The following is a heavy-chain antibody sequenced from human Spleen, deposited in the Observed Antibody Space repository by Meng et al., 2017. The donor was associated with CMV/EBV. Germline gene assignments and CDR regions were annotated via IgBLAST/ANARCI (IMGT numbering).Heavy chain of an antibody. CDR1: GLTFSSYD. D-gene: IGHD3-16*01. CDR2: IGTAGDT. Sequence: GESLKISCAASGLTFSSYDMHWVRQATGKGLEWVSAIGTAGDTYYPGSVKGRFTISRDNSKNTLYLQMNSLRAEDTAVYYCAREVTSTTYNWFDPWGQETLVTVSS. CDR3: AREVTSTTYNWFDP. J-gene: IGHJ5*02. V-gene: IGHV3-13*01.